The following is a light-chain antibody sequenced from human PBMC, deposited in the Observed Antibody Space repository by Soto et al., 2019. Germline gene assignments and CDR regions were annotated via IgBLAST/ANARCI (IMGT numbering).Light chain of an antibody. V-gene: IGKV3-15*01. CDR3: QQCSSWPYT. CDR2: SIS. J-gene: IGKJ2*01. Sequence: EIVMTQSPATLSVSPGERATLSCRASQSIDNFVWYQQKPGQAPRLLIYSISTRANGIPARFSSSGSGTEFTLTISSLQSEDFAVYYCQQCSSWPYTFGQGTKLEIK. CDR1: QSIDN.